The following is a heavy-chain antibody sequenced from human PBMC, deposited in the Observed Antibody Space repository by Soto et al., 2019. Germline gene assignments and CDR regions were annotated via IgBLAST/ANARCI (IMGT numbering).Heavy chain of an antibody. CDR3: AKDRYLDHDSRGYLFDN. Sequence: PGGSLRLSCVASGFTFTTSAMTWVRQAPGKGLEWVSTISGSGDMTFYADSVKGRFTISRDNFKSTLYLQMNSLRAEDTALYYCAKDRYLDHDSRGYLFDNWGQGTLVTVSS. V-gene: IGHV3-23*01. J-gene: IGHJ4*02. CDR1: GFTFTTSA. CDR2: ISGSGDMT. D-gene: IGHD3-22*01.